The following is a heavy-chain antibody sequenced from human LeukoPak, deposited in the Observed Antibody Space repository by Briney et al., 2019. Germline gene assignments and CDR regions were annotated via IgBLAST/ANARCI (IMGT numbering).Heavy chain of an antibody. CDR1: GFTFDSYD. J-gene: IGHJ4*02. D-gene: IGHD3-22*01. V-gene: IGHV3-33*01. Sequence: GRSLRLSCVASGFTFDSYDMHWVRQAPGKGLEWVAIIWINGGIKYYADSVKGRFTISRDNSKNSLYLQMNSLRAEDTAVYYCSRLFDSSGSQNNRGQGTQVTVSS. CDR2: IWINGGIK. CDR3: SRLFDSSGSQNN.